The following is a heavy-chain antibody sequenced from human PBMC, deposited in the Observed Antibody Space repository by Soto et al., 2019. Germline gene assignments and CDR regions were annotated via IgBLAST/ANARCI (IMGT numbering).Heavy chain of an antibody. CDR3: ARARKPMWIQLWSAGGVPMDV. D-gene: IGHD5-18*01. CDR2: ISYDGSNK. CDR1: GFTFSSYA. J-gene: IGHJ6*02. Sequence: GGSLRLSCAASGFTFSSYAMHWVRQAPGKGLEWVAVISYDGSNKYYADSVKGRFTISRDNSKNTLYLQMNSLRAEDTAVYYCARARKPMWIQLWSAGGVPMDVWGQGTSVTVSS. V-gene: IGHV3-30-3*01.